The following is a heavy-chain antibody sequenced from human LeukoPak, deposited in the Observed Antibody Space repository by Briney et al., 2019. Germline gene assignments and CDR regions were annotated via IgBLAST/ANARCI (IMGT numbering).Heavy chain of an antibody. CDR2: ISSYNGDT. CDR1: GFIVTKQG. V-gene: IGHV1-18*01. Sequence: GASVKVSCEACGFIVTKQGISGVRQAAGQGLAWVGWISSYNGDTNYAQNLQGRVTMNTDTSTTTAYMELRSLRSDDTGFYYCARDASNTSGWKTWFDTWGQGTLVTVSS. D-gene: IGHD6-19*01. CDR3: ARDASNTSGWKTWFDT. J-gene: IGHJ5*02.